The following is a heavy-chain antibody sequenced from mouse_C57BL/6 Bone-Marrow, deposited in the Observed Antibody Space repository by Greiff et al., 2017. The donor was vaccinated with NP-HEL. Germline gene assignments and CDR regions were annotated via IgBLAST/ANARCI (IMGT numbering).Heavy chain of an antibody. V-gene: IGHV1-5*01. Sequence: EVQLVESGTVLARPGASVKMSCKTSGYTFTSYWMHWVKQRPGQGLEWIGAIYPGNSDTSYNQKFKGKAKLTAATSASTAYMELSSLTNEDSAVYYCTRYDYLDYWGQGTTLTVSS. J-gene: IGHJ2*01. CDR1: GYTFTSYW. D-gene: IGHD2-3*01. CDR3: TRYDYLDY. CDR2: IYPGNSDT.